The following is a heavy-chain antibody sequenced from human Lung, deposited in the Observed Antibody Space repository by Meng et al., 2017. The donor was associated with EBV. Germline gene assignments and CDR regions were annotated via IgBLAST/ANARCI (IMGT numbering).Heavy chain of an antibody. J-gene: IGHJ5*02. CDR3: ARATVVVPSGIYWFDP. CDR2: INHSGST. Sequence: VQPQQGGAGILKPSETLSLTCAVYGGSFSGYYWSWIRQPPGKGLEWIGEINHSGSTNYNPSLKSRVTISVDTSKNQFSLKLSSVTAADTAVYFCARATVVVPSGIYWFDPWGQGTLVTVSS. CDR1: GGSFSGYY. D-gene: IGHD6-13*01. V-gene: IGHV4-34*01.